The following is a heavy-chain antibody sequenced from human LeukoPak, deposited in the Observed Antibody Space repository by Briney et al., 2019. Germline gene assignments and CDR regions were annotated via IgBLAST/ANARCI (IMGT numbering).Heavy chain of an antibody. V-gene: IGHV1-18*01. J-gene: IGHJ4*02. Sequence: ASVKVSCKASGYTFTSYGISWVRQAPGQGLEWMGWISAYNGNTNYAQKLQGRVTMTTDTSTSIAYMELRSLRSDDTAVFYCARDLGEDTSMIFFDYWGQGTLVTASS. D-gene: IGHD3/OR15-3a*01. CDR2: ISAYNGNT. CDR1: GYTFTSYG. CDR3: ARDLGEDTSMIFFDY.